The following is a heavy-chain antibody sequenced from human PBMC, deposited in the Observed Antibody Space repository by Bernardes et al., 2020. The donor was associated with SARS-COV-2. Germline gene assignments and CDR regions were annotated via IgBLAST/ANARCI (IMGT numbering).Heavy chain of an antibody. V-gene: IGHV3-21*01. CDR3: ARDQTATTTPGGVFDI. Sequence: LRLSYAASGFTFNTYTMNWVRQAPGKGLEWVSSISSSSNYIFYTDSVKGRFTISRDNSKNSLYLLMNSLTVEDTALYYCARDQTATTTPGGVFDIWGQGTMVTVSS. J-gene: IGHJ3*02. D-gene: IGHD4-4*01. CDR1: GFTFNTYT. CDR2: ISSSSNYI.